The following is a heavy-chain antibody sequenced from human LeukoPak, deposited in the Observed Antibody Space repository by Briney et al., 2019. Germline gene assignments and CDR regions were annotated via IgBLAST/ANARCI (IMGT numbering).Heavy chain of an antibody. V-gene: IGHV3-21*01. D-gene: IGHD6-13*01. J-gene: IGHJ4*02. CDR3: AREQAAAGRAYFDY. CDR2: ISSSSSYI. CDR1: GFTFSSDS. Sequence: AGGSLRLSCAASGFTFSSDSMNWVRQAPGKGPEWVSSISSSSSYIYYANSVKGRFTISRDNAKNLLYPQMNSLRAEDTAVYYCAREQAAAGRAYFDYWGQGTLVTVSS.